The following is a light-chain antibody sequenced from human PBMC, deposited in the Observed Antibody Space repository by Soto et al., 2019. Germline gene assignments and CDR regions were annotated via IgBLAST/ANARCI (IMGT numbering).Light chain of an antibody. V-gene: IGLV1-44*01. CDR3: STCYDSLNGLI. CDR1: SSNIKTNG. CDR2: SNS. J-gene: IGLJ2*01. Sequence: QSVLAQPPSASGTPGQTVTISCSGGSSNIKTNGVSWYQQVPGAAPKLLIYSNSHRPSGAPDRFSGSKSGASASLAISWLQSEDEETYHCSTCYDSLNGLIFGGGTKLTVL.